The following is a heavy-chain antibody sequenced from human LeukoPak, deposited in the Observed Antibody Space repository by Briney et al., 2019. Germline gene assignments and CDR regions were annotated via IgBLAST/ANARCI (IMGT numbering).Heavy chain of an antibody. D-gene: IGHD3-22*01. CDR1: GGSISSYY. CDR3: ARLSYYDSSGYLTLDY. CDR2: IYYSGST. Sequence: SETLSLTCTVSGGSISSYYWSWLRQPPGKGLEWLGYIYYSGSTNYNPSLKSRVTISVDTSKNQFSLKLSSVTAADTAAYYCARLSYYDSSGYLTLDYWGQGTLVTVSS. V-gene: IGHV4-59*08. J-gene: IGHJ4*02.